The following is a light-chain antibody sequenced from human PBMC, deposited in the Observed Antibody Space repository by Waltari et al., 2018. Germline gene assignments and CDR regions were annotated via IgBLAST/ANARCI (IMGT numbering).Light chain of an antibody. CDR1: SSDIGTHDL. Sequence: QSALTQPASVSGSPGKSILISCTGTSSDIGTHDLVSWYQQHPVKSPKILIYAVTKSPSVVSWRFSGSKSGNTASLTISWLQAEDEADYYCCSYAGSSTYVFGTGTKVTVL. V-gene: IGLV2-23*02. CDR2: AVT. CDR3: CSYAGSSTYV. J-gene: IGLJ1*01.